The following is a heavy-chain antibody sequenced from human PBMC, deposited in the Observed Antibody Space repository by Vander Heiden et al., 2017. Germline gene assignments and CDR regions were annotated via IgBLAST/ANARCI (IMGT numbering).Heavy chain of an antibody. CDR3: AKGGPGGREAGFDY. Sequence: EVQLLDSGGGLVAPGGPLRLSCADSAFSLSSYAISCVRQAPGKGLEWVSAISGSGGSTYYADSVKGRFTISRDNSKNTLYLQMNSLRAEDTAVYYCAKGGPGGREAGFDYWGQGTLVTVSS. J-gene: IGHJ4*02. CDR1: AFSLSSYA. V-gene: IGHV3-23*01. D-gene: IGHD5-12*01. CDR2: ISGSGGST.